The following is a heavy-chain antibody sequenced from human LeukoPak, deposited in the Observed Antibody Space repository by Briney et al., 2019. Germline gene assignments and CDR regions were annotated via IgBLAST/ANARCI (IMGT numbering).Heavy chain of an antibody. V-gene: IGHV3-48*03. CDR1: GFTFSSYE. J-gene: IGHJ4*02. D-gene: IGHD3-10*01. Sequence: GGSLRLSCAASGFTFSSYEMNWVRQAPGKGLEWVSYISSSGSTIYYADSVKGRFTISRDNAKNSLYLQMNSLRAEDTAVYYCARVVPPTDYGSGSYCWDPYYFDYWGQGTLVTVSS. CDR3: ARVVPPTDYGSGSYCWDPYYFDY. CDR2: ISSSGSTI.